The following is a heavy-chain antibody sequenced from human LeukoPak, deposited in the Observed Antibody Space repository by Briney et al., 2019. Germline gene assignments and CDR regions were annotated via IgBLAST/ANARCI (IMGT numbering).Heavy chain of an antibody. CDR2: ISSSSSTI. J-gene: IGHJ4*02. V-gene: IGHV3-48*01. Sequence: GGSLRLFCAASGGTFSSYSMNWVRQAPGMGLEWVSYISSSSSTIYYADSVKGRFTISRGNAKNSLYLQMNSLRAEDTAVYYCARGLHSSSPIIDYWGQGTLVTVSS. D-gene: IGHD6-6*01. CDR3: ARGLHSSSPIIDY. CDR1: GGTFSSYS.